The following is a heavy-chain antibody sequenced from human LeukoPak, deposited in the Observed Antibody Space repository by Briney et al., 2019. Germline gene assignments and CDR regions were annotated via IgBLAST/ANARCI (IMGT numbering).Heavy chain of an antibody. CDR1: GVSISSSNSY. D-gene: IGHD2-21*01. V-gene: IGHV4-39*01. CDR2: IYYSGNT. CDR3: ARSLHISAPFDV. Sequence: SETLSLTCTVSGVSISSSNSYWGWIRQPPGKGLEWIGSIYYSGNTYYNASLKSRVTISVDTSKNQFSLRLSSVTAADTALYYCARSLHISAPFDVWGQGTLVTVSS. J-gene: IGHJ4*02.